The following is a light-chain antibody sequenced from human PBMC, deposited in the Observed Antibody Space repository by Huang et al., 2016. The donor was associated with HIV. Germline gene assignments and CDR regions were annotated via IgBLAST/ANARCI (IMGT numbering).Light chain of an antibody. V-gene: IGKV4-1*01. CDR2: WAS. CDR3: QQFYSTPIT. J-gene: IGKJ5*01. CDR1: QSLLYRSNNKNY. Sequence: DIVMTQSPDSLAVSLGERATINCKSSQSLLYRSNNKNYLAWYQQKPGQPPKLRIYWASTRESGVPDRFSGSGSGTDVTLTISSLQAEDVAVYHCQQFYSTPITFGQGTRLEIK.